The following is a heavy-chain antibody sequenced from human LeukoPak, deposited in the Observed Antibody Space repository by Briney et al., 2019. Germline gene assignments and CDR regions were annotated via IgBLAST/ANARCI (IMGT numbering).Heavy chain of an antibody. CDR2: LYYSGIF. J-gene: IGHJ4*02. CDR3: ARLISSSVYFDY. CDR1: GYSISSGYY. D-gene: IGHD6-13*01. Sequence: SETLSLTCAVSGYSISSGYYWGWIRQPPGKGLEWIGSLYYSGIFYYNPSLKSRDTITLDTSKNQFSLNLSSVTAADTAVYYCARLISSSVYFDYWGQGALVTVSS. V-gene: IGHV4-38-2*01.